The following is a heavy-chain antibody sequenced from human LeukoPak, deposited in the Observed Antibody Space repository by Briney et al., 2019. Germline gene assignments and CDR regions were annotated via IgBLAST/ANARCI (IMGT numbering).Heavy chain of an antibody. Sequence: SETLSLTCTVSGASISNYYWTWIRQPPGKGLEWIGYIYYSGSTNYRPSLKSRVTISVDTSKNQVSLRLRSVTAADTAVYYCARGPSGYHNTGGQGTLVTVSS. D-gene: IGHD5-12*01. J-gene: IGHJ4*02. CDR2: IYYSGST. CDR3: ARGPSGYHNT. CDR1: GASISNYY. V-gene: IGHV4-59*01.